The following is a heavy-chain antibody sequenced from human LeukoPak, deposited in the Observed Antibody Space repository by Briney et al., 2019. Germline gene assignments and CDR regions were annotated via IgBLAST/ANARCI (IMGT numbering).Heavy chain of an antibody. CDR2: ISYDGSNK. CDR3: AKGPGSSSVDY. J-gene: IGHJ4*02. Sequence: PGGSLRLSCAASGFTFSSYGMHWVRQAPGKGLEWVAVISYDGSNKYYADSVKGRFTISRDNSKNTLYLQMNSLGAEDTAVYYCAKGPGSSSVDYWGQGTLVTVSS. D-gene: IGHD6-6*01. V-gene: IGHV3-30*18. CDR1: GFTFSSYG.